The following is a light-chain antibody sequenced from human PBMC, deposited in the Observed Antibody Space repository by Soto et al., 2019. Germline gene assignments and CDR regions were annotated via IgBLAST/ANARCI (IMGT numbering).Light chain of an antibody. CDR3: QQYNSYPWT. V-gene: IGKV1-5*01. CDR2: DAS. J-gene: IGKJ1*01. CDR1: QSISSW. Sequence: DIQMTHSPSTLSASVGDRVAITGRASQSISSWLAWYQQKPGKAPKLLIYDASSLESGVPSRFSGSGSGTEFTLTITSLQPDDFATYYCQQYNSYPWTFGQGTKVDIK.